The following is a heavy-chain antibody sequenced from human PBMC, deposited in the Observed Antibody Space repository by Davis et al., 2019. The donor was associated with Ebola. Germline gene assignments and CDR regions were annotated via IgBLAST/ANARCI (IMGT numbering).Heavy chain of an antibody. CDR1: GGSFSGYY. CDR3: ARGKGITIFGVANPPDY. CDR2: INHSGNT. V-gene: IGHV4-34*01. J-gene: IGHJ4*02. D-gene: IGHD3-3*01. Sequence: SETLSLTCTVYGGSFSGYYWSWIRQPPGKGLEWIGEINHSGNTNYNPSLKSRVTISVDTSKNQFSLKLRSVTAADTAVYYCARGKGITIFGVANPPDYWGQGSLVTVSS.